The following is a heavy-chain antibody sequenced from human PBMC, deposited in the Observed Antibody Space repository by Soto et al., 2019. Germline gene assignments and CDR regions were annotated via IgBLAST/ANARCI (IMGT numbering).Heavy chain of an antibody. D-gene: IGHD1-26*01. CDR2: IAWTDDA. CDR1: GFSLSTSGMS. Sequence: SGRTLGNATQSLRLTCVCSGFSLSTSGMSVSWMRQPPGKALEWLALIAWTDDAYYNTSLKTRLSMSKDTAKILVVLITTNLDPSDTATYYCARISGSYQRGFDSCGRRTMVTVSS. J-gene: IGHJ4*02. V-gene: IGHV2-70*13. CDR3: ARISGSYQRGFDS.